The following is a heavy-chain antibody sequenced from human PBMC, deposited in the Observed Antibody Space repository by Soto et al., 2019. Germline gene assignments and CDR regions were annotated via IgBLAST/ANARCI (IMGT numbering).Heavy chain of an antibody. V-gene: IGHV3-23*01. J-gene: IGHJ4*02. CDR2: ISGSGTTK. D-gene: IGHD6-19*01. Sequence: EVQLLESGGGLEQPGGSLRLSCAASGFIFSSYALSWVRQAPGTGLEWVSAISGSGTTKYYADSVTGRFTFSRDNSKNMLYLQMNSLRAEDTAVYYCAKTHSGWYAQFDSWGQGTLVTVSS. CDR3: AKTHSGWYAQFDS. CDR1: GFIFSSYA.